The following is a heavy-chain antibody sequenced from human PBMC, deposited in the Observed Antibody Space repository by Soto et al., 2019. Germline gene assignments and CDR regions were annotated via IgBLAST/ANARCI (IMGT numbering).Heavy chain of an antibody. J-gene: IGHJ6*03. CDR1: GYTFTSYD. D-gene: IGHD6-6*01. CDR3: ARSESSSSNYYYYYMDV. CDR2: MNPNSGNT. Sequence: ASVKVSCKASGYTFTSYDINWVRQATGQGLEWMGWMNPNSGNTGYAQKFQGRVTMTRNTSISTAYMELSSLRSEDTAVYYCARSESSSSNYYYYYMDVWGKGTTVTVSS. V-gene: IGHV1-8*02.